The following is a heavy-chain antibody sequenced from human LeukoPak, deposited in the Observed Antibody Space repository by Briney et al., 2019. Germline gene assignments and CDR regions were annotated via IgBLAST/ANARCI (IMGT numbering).Heavy chain of an antibody. Sequence: GGSLRLSCAASGFTVSSNYMSWVRQAPGKGLEWVSVIYSGGTTHFADSVRGRFTISRDNSKNTLWLQMNSLRAEDTAVYYCARDEPLNDAFDIWGQGTMVTVSS. J-gene: IGHJ3*02. CDR3: ARDEPLNDAFDI. D-gene: IGHD1-14*01. CDR2: IYSGGTT. CDR1: GFTVSSNY. V-gene: IGHV3-53*01.